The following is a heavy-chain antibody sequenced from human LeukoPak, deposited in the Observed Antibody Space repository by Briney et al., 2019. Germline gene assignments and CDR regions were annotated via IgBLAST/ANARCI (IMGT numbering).Heavy chain of an antibody. J-gene: IGHJ4*02. CDR2: IIPIFGTA. D-gene: IGHD3-10*01. V-gene: IGHV1-69*13. CDR3: ARDIADSGSPFDY. CDR1: GGTFSSYA. Sequence: SVKVSCKASGGTFSSYAISWVRQAPGQGLEWMGGIIPIFGTANYAQKFQGRVTITADEPTSTAYMELSSLRSEDTAVYYCARDIADSGSPFDYWGQGTLVTVSS.